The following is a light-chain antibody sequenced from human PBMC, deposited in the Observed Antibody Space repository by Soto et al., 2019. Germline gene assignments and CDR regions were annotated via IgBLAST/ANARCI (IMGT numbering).Light chain of an antibody. CDR3: QLYNNWPLG. CDR1: QSINNN. CDR2: DAS. Sequence: EIMMTQSPATLSVSPGGRATLSCRASQSINNNLAWYQQKPGQAPRLLIYDASTRATGIPARFSGRGSGTEFTLTISSLQSEDFAVYYCQLYNNWPLGFGGGTKVEIK. J-gene: IGKJ4*02. V-gene: IGKV3-15*01.